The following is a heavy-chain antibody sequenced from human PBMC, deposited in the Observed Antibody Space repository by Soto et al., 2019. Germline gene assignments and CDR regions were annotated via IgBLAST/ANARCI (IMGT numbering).Heavy chain of an antibody. D-gene: IGHD3-3*01. Sequence: PGESLKISCKGSGYSFTSYWIGWVRQMPGKGLEWMGIIYPGDSDTRYSPSFQGQVTISADKSISTAYLQWSSLKASDTAMYYCARPLNDFWSGYPYYFDYWGQGTLVTVSS. CDR2: IYPGDSDT. CDR1: GYSFTSYW. CDR3: ARPLNDFWSGYPYYFDY. V-gene: IGHV5-51*01. J-gene: IGHJ4*02.